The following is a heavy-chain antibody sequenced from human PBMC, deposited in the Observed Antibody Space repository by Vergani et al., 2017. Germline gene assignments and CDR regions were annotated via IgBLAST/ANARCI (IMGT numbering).Heavy chain of an antibody. Sequence: QVKLQESGPGLVKPSETLSLTCTVSGASVNSYYWSWIRQPPGKGLEWMGYVSFRGDTLYDPSVKGRMTISVDTSKNQFSLKLSSVTAADTAVYYCARAAAGRDWYYYYYMDVWGKGTTVTVSS. J-gene: IGHJ6*03. V-gene: IGHV4-59*02. CDR2: VSFRGDT. CDR1: GASVNSYY. D-gene: IGHD6-13*01. CDR3: ARAAAGRDWYYYYYMDV.